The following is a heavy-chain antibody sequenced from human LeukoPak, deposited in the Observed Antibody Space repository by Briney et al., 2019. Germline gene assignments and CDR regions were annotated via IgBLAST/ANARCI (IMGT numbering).Heavy chain of an antibody. CDR3: ARDREVGATGYYIDY. J-gene: IGHJ4*02. CDR1: GGSISSTTYF. D-gene: IGHD1-26*01. Sequence: PSETLSLTCTVSGGSISSTTYFWGWIPQPPGKGLEWNGEINHRGSTNYNPSLKSRATLSLDTSKNHFSLRLSSVTAADTAVYYCARDREVGATGYYIDYWGQGTLVTVSS. CDR2: INHRGST. V-gene: IGHV4-39*02.